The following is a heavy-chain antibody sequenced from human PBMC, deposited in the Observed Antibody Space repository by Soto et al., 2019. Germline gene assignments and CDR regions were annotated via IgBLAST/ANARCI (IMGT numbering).Heavy chain of an antibody. J-gene: IGHJ5*02. Sequence: GGSLRLSCAASGFTFSNYWMHWVRQAPGKGLVWVSHINTDGSTATYADSVKGRFTISRDNAKNTLYLQMNSLRAEDTAVYYRVRDRPNSAFDPWGQGTLVTVYS. CDR2: INTDGSTA. D-gene: IGHD5-18*01. CDR3: VRDRPNSAFDP. CDR1: GFTFSNYW. V-gene: IGHV3-74*01.